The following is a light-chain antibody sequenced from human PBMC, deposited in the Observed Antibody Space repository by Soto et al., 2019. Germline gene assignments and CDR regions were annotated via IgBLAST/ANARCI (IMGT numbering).Light chain of an antibody. CDR1: QDIGTY. CDR2: DAS. V-gene: IGKV1-8*01. J-gene: IGKJ1*01. CDR3: QGFYNYPRA. Sequence: SGTKRDWISIVSGATQDIGTYLAWYQQIPGKAPKLLIYDASTLQTGVPSRFSGSGSGTDFTLTIRYLQSEDIRTYYCQGFYNYPRACGQGTKVDIK.